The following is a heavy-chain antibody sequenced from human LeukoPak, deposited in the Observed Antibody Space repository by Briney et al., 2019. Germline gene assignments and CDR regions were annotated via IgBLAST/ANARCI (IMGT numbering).Heavy chain of an antibody. CDR1: GFTFDDYA. CDR3: AKDSRGGGATTFFDY. J-gene: IGHJ4*02. Sequence: SLRLSCAASGFTFDDYAMHWVRQAPGKGLEWVSGISWNSGSIGYADSVKGRFTISRDNAKNSLYLQMNSLRAEDTALYYCAKDSRGGGATTFFDYWGQGTLVTVSS. V-gene: IGHV3-9*01. CDR2: ISWNSGSI. D-gene: IGHD1-26*01.